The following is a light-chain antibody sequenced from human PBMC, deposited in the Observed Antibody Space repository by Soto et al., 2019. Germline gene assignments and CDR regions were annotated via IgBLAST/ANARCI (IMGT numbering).Light chain of an antibody. J-gene: IGLJ2*01. CDR1: SSDVGGYNY. Sequence: QSALTQPASVSGSPGQSITISCTGTSSDVGGYNYVSWYQQHPGKAPKLMIYDVTDRPSGVPNRFSGSKSGDTASLTISGLQAEDEADYYCVSYTSTSTLVVIGGGTQLTVL. V-gene: IGLV2-14*03. CDR2: DVT. CDR3: VSYTSTSTLVV.